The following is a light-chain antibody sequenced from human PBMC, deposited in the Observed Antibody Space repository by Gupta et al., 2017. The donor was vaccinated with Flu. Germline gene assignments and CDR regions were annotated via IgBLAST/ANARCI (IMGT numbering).Light chain of an antibody. CDR2: AAS. J-gene: IGKJ1*01. CDR1: HSVTKC. Sequence: SSLSASVGERVTITWRASHSVTKCLNWYQQKPGKAPKLLIYAASRMDSGVPSRFSGSGSGTDFTLTITSLEPEDFATYYCQQTYNSPPWTFGQGTKVDIK. CDR3: QQTYNSPPWT. V-gene: IGKV1-39*01.